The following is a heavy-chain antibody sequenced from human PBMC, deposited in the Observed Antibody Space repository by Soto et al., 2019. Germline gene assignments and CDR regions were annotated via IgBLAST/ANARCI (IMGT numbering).Heavy chain of an antibody. D-gene: IGHD6-19*01. CDR2: ISYDGRNK. CDR1: GFTFSSYA. Sequence: QVQLVESGGGVVQPGRSLRLSCSTSGFTFSSYAMHWVRQAPGKGLEWVAVISYDGRNKYDADSVKGRFTISRENSRNTLYLQMNSLRTEDTAVYYCARFRAVAGFDYWGQGTLVTVSS. CDR3: ARFRAVAGFDY. J-gene: IGHJ4*02. V-gene: IGHV3-30*04.